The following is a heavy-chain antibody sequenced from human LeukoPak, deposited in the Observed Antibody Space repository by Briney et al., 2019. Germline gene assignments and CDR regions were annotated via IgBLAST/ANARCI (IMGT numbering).Heavy chain of an antibody. J-gene: IGHJ4*02. CDR1: GFTVSSNY. Sequence: GGSLRLSCAASGFTVSSNYMSWVRQAPGKGLEWVSLIYSGGSTSYADSVKGRFTFSRDNSKNTLYLQMNSLRAEDTAVYYCARDRVNWNDIGGLFDYWGQGTLVTVSS. V-gene: IGHV3-53*01. CDR2: IYSGGST. CDR3: ARDRVNWNDIGGLFDY. D-gene: IGHD1-1*01.